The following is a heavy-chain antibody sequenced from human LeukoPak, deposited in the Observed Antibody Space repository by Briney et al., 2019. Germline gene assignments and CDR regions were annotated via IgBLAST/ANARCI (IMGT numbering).Heavy chain of an antibody. CDR1: GDSINSLDL. CDR3: ARDGYLGSSVFDY. J-gene: IGHJ4*02. Sequence: SETLSLTCTVSGDSINSLDLWSWVRQPPGKGLEWIGEMYLSGTTHSNPSVKSRVTISIDKSKNQFFLNLSSVTAADTAVFYCARDGYLGSSVFDYWGQGTLVTVSS. CDR2: MYLSGTT. D-gene: IGHD3-16*01. V-gene: IGHV4-4*02.